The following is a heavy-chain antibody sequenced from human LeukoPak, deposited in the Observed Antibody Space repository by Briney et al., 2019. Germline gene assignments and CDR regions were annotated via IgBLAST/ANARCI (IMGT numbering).Heavy chain of an antibody. CDR3: ARTDDYGDYWYFDL. Sequence: GGSLRLSCAASGFTFSSYSMNWVRQAPGKGLGWVSSISSTSSYIYYADSVKGRFTIFRDNAKNSLYLQMNSLRAEDTAVYYCARTDDYGDYWYFDLRGRGTLVTVSS. CDR1: GFTFSSYS. D-gene: IGHD4-17*01. J-gene: IGHJ2*01. V-gene: IGHV3-21*01. CDR2: ISSTSSYI.